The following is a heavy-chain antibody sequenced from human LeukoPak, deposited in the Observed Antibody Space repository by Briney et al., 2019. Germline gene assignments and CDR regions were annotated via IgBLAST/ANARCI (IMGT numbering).Heavy chain of an antibody. J-gene: IGHJ6*04. V-gene: IGHV3-48*03. CDR2: ISSSGSTI. CDR3: ARGEYQLLHYYYYGMDV. Sequence: QPGGSLRLSCAASGFTFSSYEMNWVRQAPGRGLEWVSYISSSGSTIYNADSVKGRFTISRDNAKNSLYLQMNSLRAEDTAVYYCARGEYQLLHYYYYGMDVWGKGTTVTVSS. D-gene: IGHD2-2*01. CDR1: GFTFSSYE.